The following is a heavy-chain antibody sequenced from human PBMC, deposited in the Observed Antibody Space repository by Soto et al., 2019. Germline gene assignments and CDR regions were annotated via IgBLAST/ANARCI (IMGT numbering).Heavy chain of an antibody. CDR3: ARVERGTATTVVDAFDI. CDR2: MSHSGGT. D-gene: IGHD1-1*01. CDR1: GGSVNSGNYY. V-gene: IGHV4-61*01. Sequence: PSETVSLTCAVFGGSVNSGNYYWSWIRQPPGKGLEWIGEMSHSGGTHFNPSLKSRVTISVDTSKNQFSLKMSSVTAADTALYYCARVERGTATTVVDAFDIWGPGTMVTVSS. J-gene: IGHJ3*02.